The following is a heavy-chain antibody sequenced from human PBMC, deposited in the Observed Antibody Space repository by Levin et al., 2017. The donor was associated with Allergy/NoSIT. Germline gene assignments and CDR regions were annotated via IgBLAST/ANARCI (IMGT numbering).Heavy chain of an antibody. V-gene: IGHV3-48*03. CDR3: ARDGGYSSGWADFDY. D-gene: IGHD6-19*01. Sequence: GGSLRLSCAASGFTFSSYEMNWVRQAPGKGLEWVSHIDSGRTTHYADSVKGRFTISRDNAKNSLYLQMNSLRAEDTAIYHCARDGGYSSGWADFDYWGQGTLVSVSS. CDR2: IDSGRTT. CDR1: GFTFSSYE. J-gene: IGHJ4*02.